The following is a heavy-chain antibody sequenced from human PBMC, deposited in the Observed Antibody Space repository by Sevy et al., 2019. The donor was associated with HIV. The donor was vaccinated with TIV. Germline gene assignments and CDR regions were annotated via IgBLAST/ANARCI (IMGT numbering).Heavy chain of an antibody. CDR2: ISRNSGSI. Sequence: GGSLRLSCAASGFTFDDYAMHWVRQAPGKGLEWVSGISRNSGSIGYADSVKGRFTISRDNAKNSLYLQMNSLRAEDTAVYYCARSSGWYYFHYWGQGTLVTVSS. V-gene: IGHV3-9*01. J-gene: IGHJ4*02. D-gene: IGHD6-19*01. CDR3: ARSSGWYYFHY. CDR1: GFTFDDYA.